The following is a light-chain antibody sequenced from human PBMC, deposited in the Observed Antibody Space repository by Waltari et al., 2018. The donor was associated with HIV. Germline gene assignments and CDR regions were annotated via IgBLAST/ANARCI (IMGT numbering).Light chain of an antibody. CDR2: GAS. Sequence: DIQMTQSPSSLSASTGDRITITCRASQNILRSLNWFQQKPGKAPQLLIYGASTLQSGVSSRFSGSGSGTDFTLTISSLQPEDFATYYCQQSYSTPYTFGQGTKLEIK. CDR1: QNILRS. V-gene: IGKV1-39*01. J-gene: IGKJ2*01. CDR3: QQSYSTPYT.